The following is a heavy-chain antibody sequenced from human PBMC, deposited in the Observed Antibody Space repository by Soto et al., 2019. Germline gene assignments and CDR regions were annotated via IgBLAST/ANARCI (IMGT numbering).Heavy chain of an antibody. CDR1: GGSISSGGYS. Sequence: QLQLQESGSGLVKPSQTLSLTCAVSGGSISSGGYSWSWIRQPPGKDLECIGYISHSGSTYYNPSLKSRVTISVDRSKNQFSLKLSSVTAADTAGYYCARGAAMVDYWGQGTLVTVSS. V-gene: IGHV4-30-2*01. J-gene: IGHJ4*02. CDR3: ARGAAMVDY. D-gene: IGHD5-18*01. CDR2: ISHSGST.